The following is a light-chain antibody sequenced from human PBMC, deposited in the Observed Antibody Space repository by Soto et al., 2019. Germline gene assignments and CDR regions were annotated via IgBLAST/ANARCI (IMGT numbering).Light chain of an antibody. J-gene: IGKJ1*01. Sequence: DLQMTQSPSSLSASVGDRVTITCRASQSISSYLNWYQQKPGKAPKLLIYAASSLQSGVPSRFSGSGSGTDFTLTISSLQPEDFATYYCQRYNSAPWTFGQGTKVEIK. V-gene: IGKV1-39*01. CDR1: QSISSY. CDR3: QRYNSAPWT. CDR2: AAS.